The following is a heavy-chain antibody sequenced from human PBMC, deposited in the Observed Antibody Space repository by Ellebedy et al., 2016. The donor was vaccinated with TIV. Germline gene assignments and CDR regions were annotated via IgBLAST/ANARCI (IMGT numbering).Heavy chain of an antibody. V-gene: IGHV1-69*13. CDR2: IIPLFGTP. Sequence: SVKVSXXASRGIFSRCIITWVRQAPGQGLEWMGGIIPLFGTPNYPQKFQDRFTITADEVTNTAYMELSSLRSDDTAIYYCAIPGPTTVTYYGMDVWGQGTTVTVSS. CDR3: AIPGPTTVTYYGMDV. J-gene: IGHJ6*02. CDR1: RGIFSRCI. D-gene: IGHD4-17*01.